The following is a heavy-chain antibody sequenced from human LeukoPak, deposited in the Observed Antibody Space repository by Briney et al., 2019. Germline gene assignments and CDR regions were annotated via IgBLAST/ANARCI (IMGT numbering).Heavy chain of an antibody. V-gene: IGHV4-59*08. Sequence: SETLSLTCAVYGGSISSYSWSWIRQPPGKGLEWIGYIYYSGSTNYNPSLKSRVTISVDTSKNQFSLKLSSVTAADTAVYYCARHGPAGYRPFDYWGQGTLVTVSS. CDR1: GGSISSYS. J-gene: IGHJ4*02. CDR2: IYYSGST. D-gene: IGHD5-12*01. CDR3: ARHGPAGYRPFDY.